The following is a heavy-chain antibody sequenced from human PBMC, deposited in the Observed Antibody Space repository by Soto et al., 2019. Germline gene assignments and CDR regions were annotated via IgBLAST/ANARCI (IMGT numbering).Heavy chain of an antibody. J-gene: IGHJ5*02. D-gene: IGHD2-2*01. Sequence: SETLSLTCAVSGGSISSGGYSWSWIRQPPGKGLEWIGHIYHSGSTYYNPSLKSRVTISVDRSKNQFSLKLSSVTAADTAVYYCARGVRYCSSTSCYRGEFRWFDPWGQGTLVTVSS. CDR2: IYHSGST. CDR1: GGSISSGGYS. CDR3: ARGVRYCSSTSCYRGEFRWFDP. V-gene: IGHV4-30-2*01.